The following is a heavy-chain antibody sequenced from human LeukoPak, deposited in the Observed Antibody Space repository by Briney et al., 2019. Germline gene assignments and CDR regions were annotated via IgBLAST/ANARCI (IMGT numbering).Heavy chain of an antibody. Sequence: SETLSPTCTVSGGSISSGGFYWNWIRQHPGKGLEWIGYMYNSGSTYYNPSLRSRATISADTSKNQFSLKLSSVTAADTAVYYCAREGTITMIVGFDPWGQGTLVTVSS. CDR3: AREGTITMIVGFDP. CDR2: MYNSGST. CDR1: GGSISSGGFY. D-gene: IGHD3-22*01. V-gene: IGHV4-31*03. J-gene: IGHJ5*02.